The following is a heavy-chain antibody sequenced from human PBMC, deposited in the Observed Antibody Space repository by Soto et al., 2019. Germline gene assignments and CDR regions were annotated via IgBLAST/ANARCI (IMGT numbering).Heavy chain of an antibody. J-gene: IGHJ4*02. CDR2: ISSSSSYI. Sequence: PGGSLRLSCAASGFTFSSYSMNWVRQAPGKGLEWVSSISSSSSYIYYADSVKGRFTISRDNAKNSLYLQMNSLRAEDTAVYYCARRVITGTTGGFDYWGQGTLVTVSS. D-gene: IGHD1-20*01. V-gene: IGHV3-21*01. CDR1: GFTFSSYS. CDR3: ARRVITGTTGGFDY.